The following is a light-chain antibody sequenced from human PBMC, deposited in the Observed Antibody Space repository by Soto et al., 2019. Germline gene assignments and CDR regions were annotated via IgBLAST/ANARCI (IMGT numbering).Light chain of an antibody. Sequence: QSALTQPASVSGSPGQSITISCTGTSSDVGSYNLVSWYQQHPGKAPKLMIYEGSKRPSGVSNRFSGSKSGNTASLTISGLQAEDEADYYCCSYAGSSTRGFGPGTKLTVL. CDR1: SSDVGSYNL. CDR3: CSYAGSSTRG. CDR2: EGS. V-gene: IGLV2-23*01. J-gene: IGLJ1*01.